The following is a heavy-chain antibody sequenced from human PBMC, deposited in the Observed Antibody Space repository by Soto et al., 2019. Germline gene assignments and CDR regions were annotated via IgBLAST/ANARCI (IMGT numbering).Heavy chain of an antibody. J-gene: IGHJ6*02. CDR1: GGTFSSYA. V-gene: IGHV1-69*13. CDR3: ARDSTPAYFGGDCYSNVPYYYYGMEV. CDR2: IIPIFGTA. Sequence: SVKVSCKASGGTFSSYAISWVRQAPGQVLEWMGGIIPIFGTANYAQKFQGRVTITADESTSTDYIELSSLSSEDTAVYYCARDSTPAYFGGDCYSNVPYYYYGMEVWGQGTTVTVSS. D-gene: IGHD2-21*02.